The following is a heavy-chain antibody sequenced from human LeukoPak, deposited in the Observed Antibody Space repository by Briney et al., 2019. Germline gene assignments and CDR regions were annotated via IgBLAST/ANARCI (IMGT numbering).Heavy chain of an antibody. CDR3: ARRRGDFWSDYYAFDY. CDR2: IYYSGST. V-gene: IGHV4-59*08. J-gene: IGHJ4*02. Sequence: PSETLSLTCTVSGGSISSYYWSWIRQPPGKGLEWIGYIYYSGSTNYNPSPTSRVTISLDTSKNQFSLKLSSVTAADTAVYYCARRRGDFWSDYYAFDYWGQGTLVTISS. CDR1: GGSISSYY. D-gene: IGHD3-3*01.